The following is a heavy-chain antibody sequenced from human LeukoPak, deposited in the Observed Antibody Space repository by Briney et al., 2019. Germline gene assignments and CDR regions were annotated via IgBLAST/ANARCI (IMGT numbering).Heavy chain of an antibody. J-gene: IGHJ5*02. Sequence: GASVKVSCKTSGYTFTGYYMHWVRQAPGQGLEWMGWINPNSGGTNYAQKFQGRVTMTRDTSISTAYMELSRLRSDDTAVYYCARSRLGYCSSTSCYLFDPWGQGTLVTVSS. D-gene: IGHD2-2*01. V-gene: IGHV1-2*02. CDR2: INPNSGGT. CDR1: GYTFTGYY. CDR3: ARSRLGYCSSTSCYLFDP.